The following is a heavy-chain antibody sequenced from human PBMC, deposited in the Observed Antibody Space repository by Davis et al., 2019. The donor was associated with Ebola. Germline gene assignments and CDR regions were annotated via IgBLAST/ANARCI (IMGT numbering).Heavy chain of an antibody. CDR1: GGSISSSSYY. D-gene: IGHD3-10*01. CDR2: IYYSGST. CDR3: AREKSGPRDYNWFDP. Sequence: SETLSLTCTVSGGSISSSSYYWGWIRQPPGKGLEWIGSIYYSGSTYYNPSLKSRVTISVDTSKNQFSLKLSSVTAADTAVYFCAREKSGPRDYNWFDPWGQGTPVTVSS. V-gene: IGHV4-39*07. J-gene: IGHJ5*02.